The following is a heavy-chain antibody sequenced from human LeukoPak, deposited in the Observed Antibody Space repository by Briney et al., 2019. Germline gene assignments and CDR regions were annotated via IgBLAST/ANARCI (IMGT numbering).Heavy chain of an antibody. D-gene: IGHD3-10*01. Sequence: GRSLRLSCAASGFTFDDYAMHWVRQAPGKGLEWVSGISWNSGSIGYADSVKGRFTISRDNAKNSLYLQMNSLRAEDTALYYCAKDLFTYYYGSGSYLHGMDVWGQGTTVTVSS. CDR3: AKDLFTYYYGSGSYLHGMDV. CDR1: GFTFDDYA. J-gene: IGHJ6*02. CDR2: ISWNSGSI. V-gene: IGHV3-9*01.